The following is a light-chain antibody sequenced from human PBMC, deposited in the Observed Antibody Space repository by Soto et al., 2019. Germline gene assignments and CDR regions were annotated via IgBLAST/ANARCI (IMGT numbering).Light chain of an antibody. V-gene: IGKV3-20*01. Sequence: EIVLTQSPGTLSLSPGERATLSCRASQSFGSSHLAWYQQKPGQAPRLLIYGASTRVTGTPDRFSGSGSGTDFTLTISRRESDDSAVYYCQQYGSSSITCGQGTRLEI. CDR2: GAS. CDR3: QQYGSSSIT. CDR1: QSFGSSH. J-gene: IGKJ5*01.